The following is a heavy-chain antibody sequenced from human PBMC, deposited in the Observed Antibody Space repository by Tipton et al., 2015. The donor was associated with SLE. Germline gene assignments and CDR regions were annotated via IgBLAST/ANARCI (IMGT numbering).Heavy chain of an antibody. CDR2: IYYSGST. D-gene: IGHD2-8*01. J-gene: IGHJ4*02. CDR3: ARHRGYFTVSDYIDY. V-gene: IGHV4-39*07. Sequence: TLSLTCTVSGGSISSGGYYWGWIRQPPGKGLEWIANIYYSGSTYYSASLKSRVTISVDTSKNQFSLKMTSVTAADTAVYYCARHRGYFTVSDYIDYWGQGTLVTVSS. CDR1: GGSISSGGYY.